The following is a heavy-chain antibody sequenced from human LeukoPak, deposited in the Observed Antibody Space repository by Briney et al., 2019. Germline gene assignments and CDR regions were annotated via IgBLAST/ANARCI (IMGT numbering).Heavy chain of an antibody. CDR2: ISYGGSNK. Sequence: GGSLRLSCAASGFTFSSYGMHWVRQAPGKGLEWVAVISYGGSNKFYADSVKGRFTISRDNSKNTLYLQMNSLRAEDTAVYYCAKDVEMIGYCSGGSCYAIDYWGQGTLVTVSS. CDR3: AKDVEMIGYCSGGSCYAIDY. V-gene: IGHV3-30*18. J-gene: IGHJ4*02. CDR1: GFTFSSYG. D-gene: IGHD2-15*01.